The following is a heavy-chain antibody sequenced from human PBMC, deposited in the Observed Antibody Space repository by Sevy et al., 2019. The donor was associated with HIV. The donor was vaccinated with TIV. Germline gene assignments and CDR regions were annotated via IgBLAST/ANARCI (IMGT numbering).Heavy chain of an antibody. D-gene: IGHD6-19*01. CDR3: ARGRCSSGWYTTAFDY. J-gene: IGHJ4*02. CDR2: IKQDGSEK. V-gene: IGHV3-7*01. CDR1: GFTFSSYW. Sequence: GGSLRLSCAASGFTFSSYWMSWVRQAPGKGLEWVANIKQDGSEKYYVDFVKGRFTISRDNAKNSLYLQMNSLRAEDTAVYYCARGRCSSGWYTTAFDYWGQGTLGTVSS.